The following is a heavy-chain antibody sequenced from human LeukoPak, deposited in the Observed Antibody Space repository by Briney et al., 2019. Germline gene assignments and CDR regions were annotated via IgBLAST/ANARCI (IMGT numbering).Heavy chain of an antibody. J-gene: IGHJ3*02. V-gene: IGHV4-59*08. Sequence: PSETLSLTCTVSGGSISSYYWSWIRQPPGKGPEWIGYIYYSGSTNYNPSLKSRVTISVETSKNQFSLKLSSVTAADTAVYYCARHKWELDDFDIWGQGTMVTVSS. CDR3: ARHKWELDDFDI. CDR1: GGSISSYY. D-gene: IGHD1-26*01. CDR2: IYYSGST.